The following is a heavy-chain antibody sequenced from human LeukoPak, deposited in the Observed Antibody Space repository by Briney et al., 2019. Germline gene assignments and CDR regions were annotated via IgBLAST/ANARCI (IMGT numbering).Heavy chain of an antibody. CDR1: GFTFSSYA. D-gene: IGHD2-21*02. CDR2: ISGSGGST. Sequence: GGSLRLSCAASGFTFSSYAMSWVRQAPGKGLEWVSAISGSGGSTYYADSVKGRFTISRDNSKNTPYLQMNSLRAEDTAVYYCAKDTVMGDDAFDIWGQGTMVTVSS. J-gene: IGHJ3*02. V-gene: IGHV3-23*01. CDR3: AKDTVMGDDAFDI.